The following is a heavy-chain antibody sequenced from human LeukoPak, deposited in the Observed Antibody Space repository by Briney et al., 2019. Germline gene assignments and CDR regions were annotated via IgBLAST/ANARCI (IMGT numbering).Heavy chain of an antibody. V-gene: IGHV3-11*01. Sequence: GGSLRLSCAASGFRFSEYYMSWIRQAPGEGLEWISYIISSRTTIYYADSVKGRFTISRDNANNSLYLQMNSLRAEDTAVYYCAKSGSSWYTSYYYYMDVWGKGTTVTVSS. CDR1: GFRFSEYY. D-gene: IGHD6-13*01. CDR3: AKSGSSWYTSYYYYMDV. J-gene: IGHJ6*03. CDR2: IISSRTTI.